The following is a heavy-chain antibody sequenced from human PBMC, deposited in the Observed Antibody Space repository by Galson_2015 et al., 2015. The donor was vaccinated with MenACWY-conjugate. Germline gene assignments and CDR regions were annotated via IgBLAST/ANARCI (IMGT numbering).Heavy chain of an antibody. D-gene: IGHD3-3*01. CDR1: GFTFSSYA. Sequence: SLRLSCAASGFTFSSYAMSWVRQAPGKGLEWVSAISGSGGSTYYADSVKGRFTISRDNSKNTLYLQMNSLRAEDTTVYYCHRFGVVSVDYYGMDVWGQGTTVTVSS. CDR2: ISGSGGST. CDR3: HRFGVVSVDYYGMDV. J-gene: IGHJ6*02. V-gene: IGHV3-23*01.